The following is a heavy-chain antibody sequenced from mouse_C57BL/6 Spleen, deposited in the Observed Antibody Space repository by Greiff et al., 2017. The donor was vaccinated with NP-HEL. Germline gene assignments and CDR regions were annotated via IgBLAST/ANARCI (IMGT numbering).Heavy chain of an antibody. D-gene: IGHD2-5*01. V-gene: IGHV5-4*01. CDR1: GFTFSSYA. J-gene: IGHJ3*01. Sequence: EVQLVESGGGLVKPGGSLKLSCAASGFTFSSYAMSWVRQTPEKRLEWVATISDGGSYTYYPDNVKGRFTISRDNAKNNLYLQMSHLKSEDTAMYYCAREQDYSNYGFAYWGQGTLVTVSA. CDR3: AREQDYSNYGFAY. CDR2: ISDGGSYT.